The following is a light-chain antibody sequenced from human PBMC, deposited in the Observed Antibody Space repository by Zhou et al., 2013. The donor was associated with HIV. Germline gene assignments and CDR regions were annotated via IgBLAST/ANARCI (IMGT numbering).Light chain of an antibody. CDR1: QGISRW. Sequence: DIQMTQSPSSVSASVGDRVTITCRASQGISRWLAWYQQKPGKAPKLLIYAASSLHSGVPSRFSGSGYGTDFTLTISGLQIEDFATYYCEQSYTPPHTFGGGTKVEI. J-gene: IGKJ4*01. CDR3: EQSYTPPHT. CDR2: AAS. V-gene: IGKV1-12*01.